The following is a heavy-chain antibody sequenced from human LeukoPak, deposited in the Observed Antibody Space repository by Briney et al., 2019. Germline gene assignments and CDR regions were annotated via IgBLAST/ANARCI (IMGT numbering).Heavy chain of an antibody. CDR2: IKQDGGEK. CDR3: ARPRGSSTVR. V-gene: IGHV3-7*01. D-gene: IGHD2-2*01. J-gene: IGHJ4*02. CDR1: GLTFSSYW. Sequence: GGSLRLSCVASGLTFSSYWMSWLRQAPGKGLEWVANIKQDGGEKYYVDSVKGRFTISRDNAKNSLYLQMNSLRAEDTAVYYCARPRGSSTVRWGQGTLVTVSS.